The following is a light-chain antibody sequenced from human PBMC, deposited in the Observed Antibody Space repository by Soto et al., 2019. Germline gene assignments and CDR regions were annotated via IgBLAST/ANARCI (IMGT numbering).Light chain of an antibody. CDR2: LAS. CDR3: QQYGSSIT. Sequence: EIVLTQSPATLSSFPCDSVTLSCRASQAVNTRLAWYQHKPGQAPRLLIYLASNRAAGVPARFSGSGSGTDFTLTISRLEPEDFAVYYCQQYGSSITFGQGTRLEIK. J-gene: IGKJ5*01. V-gene: IGKV3-20*01. CDR1: QAVNTR.